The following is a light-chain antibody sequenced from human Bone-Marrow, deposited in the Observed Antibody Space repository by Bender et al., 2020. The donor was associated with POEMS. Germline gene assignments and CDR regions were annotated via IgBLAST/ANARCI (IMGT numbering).Light chain of an antibody. Sequence: QSVLTQPPSASGTPGQRVTISCSEGSSNIGAHAVNWYQHLPGTAPKLLIYSSNRRPSEVPDRFSGSGSGTSASLAISGLQSEDEADYYWAVWDDSLNGWVFGGGTKLTVL. V-gene: IGLV1-44*01. CDR3: AVWDDSLNGWV. CDR1: SSNIGAHA. J-gene: IGLJ3*02. CDR2: SSN.